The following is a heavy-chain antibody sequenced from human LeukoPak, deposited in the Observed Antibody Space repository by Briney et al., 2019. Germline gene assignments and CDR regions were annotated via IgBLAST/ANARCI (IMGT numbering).Heavy chain of an antibody. J-gene: IGHJ4*02. V-gene: IGHV4-34*01. CDR2: INHSGST. CDR1: GGSFSGYY. CDR3: ARGTAARTKFDY. D-gene: IGHD6-6*01. Sequence: SETLSLTCAVYGGSFSGYYWSWIRQPPGKGLEWIWEINHSGSTNYNPSLKSRVTISVDTSKNQFSLKLSSVTAADTAVYYCARGTAARTKFDYWGQGTLVTVSS.